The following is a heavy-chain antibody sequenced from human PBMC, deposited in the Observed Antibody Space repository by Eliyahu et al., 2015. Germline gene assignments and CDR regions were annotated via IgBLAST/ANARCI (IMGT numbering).Heavy chain of an antibody. J-gene: IGHJ3*02. CDR3: ARGPSGEI. V-gene: IGHV1-2*02. CDR1: GYTFTDYX. Sequence: QVQLVQSGAXVXKPGASXKVSCKASGYTFTDYXLXWVRQAPGQGLEWMGWINPKSGATNYAQKFQGRVTMTRDTSINTASLEVKRLRNDDTAVYFCARGPSGEIWGQGTMVTVSS. CDR2: INPKSGAT. D-gene: IGHD3-10*01.